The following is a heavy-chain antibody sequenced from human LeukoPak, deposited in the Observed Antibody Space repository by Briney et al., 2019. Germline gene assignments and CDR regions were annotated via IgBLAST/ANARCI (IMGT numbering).Heavy chain of an antibody. J-gene: IGHJ4*02. Sequence: AAVQVSCKASGYTCNNYFISWVRQVPAQGLEWVGWISPHSHTTHYAEKVQGRVTMTTDTSTTTVYMELRSLRPDDTAVYFCARGHTMYYWGQGTPVTVSS. CDR2: ISPHSHTT. D-gene: IGHD3-10*02. V-gene: IGHV1-18*01. CDR1: GYTCNNYF. CDR3: ARGHTMYY.